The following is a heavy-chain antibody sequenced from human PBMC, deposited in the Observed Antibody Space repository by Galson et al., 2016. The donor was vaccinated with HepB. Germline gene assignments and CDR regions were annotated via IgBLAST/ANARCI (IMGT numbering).Heavy chain of an antibody. V-gene: IGHV6-1*01. J-gene: IGHJ5*02. D-gene: IGHD1-26*01. Sequence: CAISGDSVSNNSAAWHWIRQSPSRGLEWLGRTYYKSKWYSDYGRSVRRRITVSPDTSKNQFSMQLNSMTPDDTAVYYCARVEVGPNYNFFFRTWGQGTLVTVSS. CDR2: TYYKSKWYS. CDR3: ARVEVGPNYNFFFRT. CDR1: GDSVSNNSAA.